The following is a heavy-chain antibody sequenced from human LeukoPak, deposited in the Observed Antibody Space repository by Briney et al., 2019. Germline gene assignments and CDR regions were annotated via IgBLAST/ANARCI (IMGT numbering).Heavy chain of an antibody. D-gene: IGHD5/OR15-5a*01. CDR2: IIPMFGTS. J-gene: IGHJ3*02. V-gene: IGHV1-69*05. CDR1: GGTFSSYA. CDR3: ASVKMVVSRSEAGAFDI. Sequence: SVKVSCKXSGGTFSSYAITWVRQAPGQGLEWMGGIIPMFGTSNYAQKLQGRVTITTDESTRTAYMDLSSLRSEDTAVYYCASVKMVVSRSEAGAFDIWGQGTLVTVSS.